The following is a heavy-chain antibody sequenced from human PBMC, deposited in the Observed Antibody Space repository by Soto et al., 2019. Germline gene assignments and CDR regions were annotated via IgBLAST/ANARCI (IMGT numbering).Heavy chain of an antibody. CDR2: TYYSGST. Sequence: SETLSLTCTVSGGSISSYYWSWIRQPPGKGLEWIGYTYYSGSTNYNPSLKSRVTISVDTSKNQFSLKLSSVTAADTAVYYCARFINSMTTVTTFDYCGQVTLVTVSS. V-gene: IGHV4-59*01. CDR1: GGSISSYY. J-gene: IGHJ4*02. D-gene: IGHD4-17*01. CDR3: ARFINSMTTVTTFDY.